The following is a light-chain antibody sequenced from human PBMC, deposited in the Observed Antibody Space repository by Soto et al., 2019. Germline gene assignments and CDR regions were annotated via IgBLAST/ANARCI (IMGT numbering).Light chain of an antibody. J-gene: IGKJ1*01. Sequence: DIQMTQSPSSLPASVGDSVTITCRASQAINKYLNWYQHKAGQAPKLLIYGASSLHKGVPARFRGSGARTFFTLTISSLQPEDFATYYCQQSYTTPGTFGRGTTVEIK. V-gene: IGKV1-39*01. CDR2: GAS. CDR1: QAINKY. CDR3: QQSYTTPGT.